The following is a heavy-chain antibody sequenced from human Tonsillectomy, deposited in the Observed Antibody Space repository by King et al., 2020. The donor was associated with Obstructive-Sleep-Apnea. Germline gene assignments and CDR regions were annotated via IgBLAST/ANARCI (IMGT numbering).Heavy chain of an antibody. J-gene: IGHJ6*02. D-gene: IGHD2-8*01. CDR1: GFTFNKYG. V-gene: IGHV3-33*06. CDR3: AKSRAGVWRSYGMDV. Sequence: LVQSGGGVVEPGRSLRLSCAASGFTFNKYGMHWVRQAPGKGLEWVANIGFDGSNKYYADSVKDRVTISRDDSKNTLYLQMNTLRAEDTAVYYCAKSRAGVWRSYGMDVWGQGTTVTVSS. CDR2: IGFDGSNK.